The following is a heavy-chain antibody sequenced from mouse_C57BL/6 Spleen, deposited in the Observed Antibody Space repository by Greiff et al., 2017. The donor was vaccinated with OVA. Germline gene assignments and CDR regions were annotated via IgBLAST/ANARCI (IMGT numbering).Heavy chain of an antibody. J-gene: IGHJ1*03. V-gene: IGHV5-4*01. CDR2: ISDGGSYT. Sequence: DVHLVESGGGLVKPGGSLKLSCAASGFTFSSYAMSWVRQTPEKRLEWVATISDGGSYTYYPDNVKGRFTISRDNAKNNLYLQMSHLKSEDTAMYYCARETGTGWGTGTTVTVSS. CDR1: GFTFSSYA. D-gene: IGHD4-1*01. CDR3: ARETGTG.